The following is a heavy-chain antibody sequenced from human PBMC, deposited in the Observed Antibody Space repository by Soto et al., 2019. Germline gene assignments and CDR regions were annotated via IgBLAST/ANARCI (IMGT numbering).Heavy chain of an antibody. D-gene: IGHD3-10*01. V-gene: IGHV3-66*01. CDR2: IYSGGST. Sequence: EVQLVESGGGLVQPGGSLRLSCAASGFTFSSNYMSWVRQAPGKGLEWVSFIYSGGSTYYADSVKGRVTISRDNSKNTLYLQMNSLRAEDTAVYYCARDMVRGMDVWGQGTTVTVSS. J-gene: IGHJ6*02. CDR1: GFTFSSNY. CDR3: ARDMVRGMDV.